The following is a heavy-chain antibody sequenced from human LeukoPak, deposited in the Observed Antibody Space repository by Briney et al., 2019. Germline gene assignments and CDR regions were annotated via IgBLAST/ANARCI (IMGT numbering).Heavy chain of an antibody. CDR2: IYTSGST. CDR3: ARDPSLGGGVGY. CDR1: GGSISSGSYY. V-gene: IGHV4-61*02. D-gene: IGHD2-15*01. Sequence: PSQTLSLTCTVSGGSISSGSYYWSWIRQPAGKGLEWIGRIYTSGSTNYNPPLKSRVTISVDTSKNQFSLKLSSVTAADTAVYYCARDPSLGGGVGYWGQGTLVTVSS. J-gene: IGHJ4*02.